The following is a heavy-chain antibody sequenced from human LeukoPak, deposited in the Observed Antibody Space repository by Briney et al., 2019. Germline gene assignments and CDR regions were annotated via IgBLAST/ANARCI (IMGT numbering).Heavy chain of an antibody. V-gene: IGHV4-39*07. CDR3: ARDREQQLVRFYNAFDI. Sequence: GSLRLSCAASGFTFSSYSMNWVRQPPGKGLEWTGTIFYSGQTYYSPSLKSRVTISVDTSKNQFSLKLRSVTAADTAVYYCARDREQQLVRFYNAFDIWGQGTMVTVSS. CDR2: IFYSGQT. J-gene: IGHJ3*02. D-gene: IGHD6-13*01. CDR1: GFTFSSYS.